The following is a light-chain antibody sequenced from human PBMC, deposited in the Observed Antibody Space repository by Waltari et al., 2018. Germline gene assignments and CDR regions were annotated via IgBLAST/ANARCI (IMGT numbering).Light chain of an antibody. CDR1: SSEVDSYYY. CDR3: CSYEGTYPVI. CDR2: DVS. V-gene: IGLV2-11*01. J-gene: IGLJ2*01. Sequence: QSALTQPRSVSGSPGQSVTISCTGTSSEVDSYYYVSWYQQTPGKAPKLLIFDVSKRPSGVPDRFSGSKSGNTASLTISGLQAEDEADYYCCSYEGTYPVIFGGGTKLTVL.